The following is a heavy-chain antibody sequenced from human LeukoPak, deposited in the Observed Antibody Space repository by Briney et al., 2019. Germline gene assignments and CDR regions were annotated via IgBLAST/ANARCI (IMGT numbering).Heavy chain of an antibody. V-gene: IGHV3-23*01. J-gene: IGHJ4*02. CDR3: AKTTAGNSSGRTPGWPVDY. CDR2: VSGSGGIT. D-gene: IGHD6-19*01. CDR1: GFTFNSYA. Sequence: GGSLRLSCAASGFTFNSYAMTWVRQAPGKGLEWVAHVSGSGGITYYADSVKGRFTIFRDNSKNTLYLQMDSLRAEDTAVYYCAKTTAGNSSGRTPGWPVDYWGQGTLVTVPS.